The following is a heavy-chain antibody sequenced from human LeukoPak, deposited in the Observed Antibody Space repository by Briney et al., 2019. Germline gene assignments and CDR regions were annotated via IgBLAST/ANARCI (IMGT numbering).Heavy chain of an antibody. Sequence: ASVKVSCEASGYTFTGYYMHWVRQAPGQGLEWMGWINPNSGGTNYAQKLQGRVTMTRDTSISTAYMELSGLRSDDTAVYYCARIIAAAGTEKGYMDVWGKGTTVTVSS. V-gene: IGHV1-2*02. CDR3: ARIIAAAGTEKGYMDV. J-gene: IGHJ6*03. D-gene: IGHD6-13*01. CDR1: GYTFTGYY. CDR2: INPNSGGT.